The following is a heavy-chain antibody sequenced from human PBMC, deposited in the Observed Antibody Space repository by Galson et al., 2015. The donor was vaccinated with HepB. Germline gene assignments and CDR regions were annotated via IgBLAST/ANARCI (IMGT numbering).Heavy chain of an antibody. J-gene: IGHJ3*02. Sequence: SLRLSCAASGFTVSSNHMGWVRQAPGKGLEWVSIIYSGGNTFYTDSVKGRLTISRDNSKNTLYLQMNSLRDEDTAVYFCARDPPIPMILARLRAFDTWGQGTMVTVSS. CDR3: ARDPPIPMILARLRAFDT. CDR2: IYSGGNT. D-gene: IGHD3-22*01. CDR1: GFTVSSNH. V-gene: IGHV3-66*01.